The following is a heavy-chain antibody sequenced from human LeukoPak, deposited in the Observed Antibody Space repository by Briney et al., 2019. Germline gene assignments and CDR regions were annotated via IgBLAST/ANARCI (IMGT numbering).Heavy chain of an antibody. CDR3: ARRGGSSSRRSPIDY. V-gene: IGHV3-7*01. J-gene: IGHJ4*02. Sequence: GGSLRLSCTASGFTFSVYWMTWVRQPPGKGPEWVANIKQDGSQRYYVDSVRGRFTISRDNAKNSLFLQMNGLRAEDTAVYYCARRGGSSSRRSPIDYWGQGTLVTVSS. CDR2: IKQDGSQR. CDR1: GFTFSVYW. D-gene: IGHD6-6*01.